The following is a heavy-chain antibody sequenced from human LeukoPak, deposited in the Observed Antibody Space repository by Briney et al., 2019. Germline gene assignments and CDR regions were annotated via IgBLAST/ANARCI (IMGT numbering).Heavy chain of an antibody. CDR3: AKVINLAVTSSDYYYGMDV. CDR2: ISYDGSNK. D-gene: IGHD3-10*01. Sequence: GGSLRLSCAASGFTFSRYGMHWVRQAPGKGLEWVAVISYDGSNKYYADSVKGRFTISRDNSKNTLYLQMNSLRAEDTAVYYCAKVINLAVTSSDYYYGMDVWGQGTTVTVSS. CDR1: GFTFSRYG. V-gene: IGHV3-30*18. J-gene: IGHJ6*02.